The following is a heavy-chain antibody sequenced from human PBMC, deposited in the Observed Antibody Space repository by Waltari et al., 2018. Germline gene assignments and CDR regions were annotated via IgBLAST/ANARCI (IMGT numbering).Heavy chain of an antibody. Sequence: EVQLVGSGGGLVKPGESLRLACSASGFPFRIAWMTWVRQAPGRGLEWVGRIKSNTDGGTTAYAVPVKGRFTISRDDSKNTLYLQMNGLKIEDTAVYYCTTGLGTGESDAFDIWGQGTVVTVSS. D-gene: IGHD7-27*01. CDR2: IKSNTDGGTT. J-gene: IGHJ3*02. CDR3: TTGLGTGESDAFDI. V-gene: IGHV3-15*01. CDR1: GFPFRIAW.